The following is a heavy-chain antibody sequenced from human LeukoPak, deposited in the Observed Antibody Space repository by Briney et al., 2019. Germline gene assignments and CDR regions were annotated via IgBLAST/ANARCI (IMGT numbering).Heavy chain of an antibody. J-gene: IGHJ4*02. CDR2: IIPILGIA. V-gene: IGHV1-69*04. D-gene: IGHD5-12*01. Sequence: ASVKVSCKASGYTFTSYAMNWVRQAPGQGLEWMGRIIPILGIASYAQKFQGRVTITADKSTSTAYMELSSLRSEDTAVYYCARDSSGYNDYAFDYWGQGTLVTVSS. CDR3: ARDSSGYNDYAFDY. CDR1: GYTFTSYA.